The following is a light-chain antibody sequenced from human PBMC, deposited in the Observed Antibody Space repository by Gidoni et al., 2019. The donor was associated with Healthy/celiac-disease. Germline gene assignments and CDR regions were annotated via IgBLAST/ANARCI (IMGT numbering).Light chain of an antibody. J-gene: IGKJ2*03. CDR1: QSVSSGY. Sequence: EIVLTQSPATLSLSPGERATLSCGASQSVSSGYLAWYQQKPGLAPRLLIYDASSRATGIPDRFSGSGSGTDFTLTISRLEPEDFAVYYCQQYGSSPPYSFGQGTKLEFK. CDR3: QQYGSSPPYS. CDR2: DAS. V-gene: IGKV3D-20*01.